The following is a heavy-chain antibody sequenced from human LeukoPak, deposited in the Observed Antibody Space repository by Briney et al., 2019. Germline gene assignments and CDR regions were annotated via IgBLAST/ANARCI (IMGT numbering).Heavy chain of an antibody. CDR2: IIPILGIA. D-gene: IGHD3-3*01. V-gene: IGHV1-69*04. J-gene: IGHJ6*02. CDR3: ARDFWSGYPSPYGMDV. CDR1: GGTFSSYA. Sequence: GASVKVSCKASGGTFSSYAISWVRQAPGQGLEWMGRIIPILGIANYAQKFQGRVTITADKSTSTAYMELSSLRSEDTAVYYCARDFWSGYPSPYGMDVWGQGTTVTVSS.